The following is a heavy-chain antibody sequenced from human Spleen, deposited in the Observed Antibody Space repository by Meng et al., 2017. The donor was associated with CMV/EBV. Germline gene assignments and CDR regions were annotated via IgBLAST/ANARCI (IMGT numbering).Heavy chain of an antibody. Sequence: FTFSSEAKHWVRQAPGKGLEWVAVISYDGSNKYYADSVKGRFTISRDNSKNTLYLQMNSLRAEDTAVYYCARDTGYSSSWYHEDPADWGQGTLVTVSS. CDR3: ARDTGYSSSWYHEDPAD. CDR1: FTFSSEA. D-gene: IGHD6-13*01. J-gene: IGHJ4*02. CDR2: ISYDGSNK. V-gene: IGHV3-30-3*01.